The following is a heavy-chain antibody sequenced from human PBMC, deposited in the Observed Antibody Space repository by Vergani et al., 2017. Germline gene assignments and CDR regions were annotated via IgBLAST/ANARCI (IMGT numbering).Heavy chain of an antibody. CDR1: GFTFSDHY. CDR3: ARDWKYSSSWSNWFDP. V-gene: IGHV3-11*04. CDR2: MSSGDSI. Sequence: QVQLVESGGGLVKPGGSLRLSCAASGFTFSDHYMSWVRQAPGKGLEWISYMSSGDSIYYADSVKGRFTVSRDNTKNTLYLQMNSLRAEDTAVYYCARDWKYSSSWSNWFDPWGQGTLVTVSS. D-gene: IGHD6-13*01. J-gene: IGHJ5*02.